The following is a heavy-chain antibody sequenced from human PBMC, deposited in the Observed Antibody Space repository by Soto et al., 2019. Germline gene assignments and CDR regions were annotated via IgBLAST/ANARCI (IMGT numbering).Heavy chain of an antibody. CDR2: IYYSGSI. Sequence: QVQLQESGPGLVKPSQTLSLTCTVSGDSINSGDFYWSWIRQPPGKGLQFIGYIYYSGSIHYDPSLNGRVTISVETSKNQFSLKVTSVTAADTAVYYCARRGFWSGFTWGQGTLVTVSS. D-gene: IGHD3-3*01. CDR3: ARRGFWSGFT. CDR1: GDSINSGDFY. V-gene: IGHV4-30-4*01. J-gene: IGHJ5*02.